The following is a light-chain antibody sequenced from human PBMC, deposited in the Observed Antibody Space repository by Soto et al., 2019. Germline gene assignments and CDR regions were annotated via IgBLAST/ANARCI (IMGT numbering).Light chain of an antibody. Sequence: DIQMTQSSSTLSASVGDRVTISCLASQRVSSWLAWYQQKPGKAPKCLIYAVSSLRSGVPSRFSGSGSGTDFTLTISSLQPEDFATYYCQQTNRFPLTFGGGTKVDI. CDR3: QQTNRFPLT. V-gene: IGKV1-12*01. CDR1: QRVSSW. CDR2: AVS. J-gene: IGKJ4*01.